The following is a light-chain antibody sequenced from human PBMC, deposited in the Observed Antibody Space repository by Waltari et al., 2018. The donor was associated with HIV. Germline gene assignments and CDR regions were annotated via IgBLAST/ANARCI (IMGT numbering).Light chain of an antibody. CDR3: QQYANTPWT. J-gene: IGKJ1*01. Sequence: DIVMTQSPDSLAGSLGGRAPIKCKSSHNVLYSPNNKNYLAWFQQKPGQPPKLLIYWASMRESGVPDRFTGSGSGTDFTLTISSLQAEDVAVYYCQQYANTPWTFGRGTKVEIK. CDR1: HNVLYSPNNKNY. V-gene: IGKV4-1*01. CDR2: WAS.